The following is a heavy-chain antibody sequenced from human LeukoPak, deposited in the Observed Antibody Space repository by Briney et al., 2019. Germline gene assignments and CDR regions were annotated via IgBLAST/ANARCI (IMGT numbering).Heavy chain of an antibody. D-gene: IGHD1-26*01. J-gene: IGHJ6*03. CDR2: ISAHNGKT. Sequence: ASVKVSCKASGYTFTAYGISWVRQAPGQGLECMGWISAHNGKTKYAQRFQGRVTMTTDTSTSTAYMELRSLRSDDTAVYYCARDREVYYYYMDVWGKGTTVTVSS. CDR3: ARDREVYYYYMDV. CDR1: GYTFTAYG. V-gene: IGHV1-18*01.